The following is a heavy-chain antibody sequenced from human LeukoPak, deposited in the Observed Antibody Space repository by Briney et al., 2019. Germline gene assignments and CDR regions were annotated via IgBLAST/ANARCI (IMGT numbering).Heavy chain of an antibody. CDR1: GGSFSGYY. V-gene: IGHV4-34*01. D-gene: IGHD3-3*01. CDR2: INHSGST. J-gene: IGHJ6*02. Sequence: SETLSLTCAVYGGSFSGYYWSWIRQPPGKGLEWIGEINHSGSTNYNPSLKSRVTISVDTSKNQFSLKLSSVTAADTAVYYCARDPTIRFLEWLPHLGGWYYGMDVWGQGTTVTASS. CDR3: ARDPTIRFLEWLPHLGGWYYGMDV.